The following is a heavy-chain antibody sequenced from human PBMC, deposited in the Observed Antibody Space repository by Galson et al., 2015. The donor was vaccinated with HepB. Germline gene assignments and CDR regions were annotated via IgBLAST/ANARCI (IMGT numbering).Heavy chain of an antibody. CDR1: GFTLSTYA. V-gene: IGHV3-49*04. Sequence: SLRLSCAASGFTLSTYAMHWVRQAPGKGLEWVGFIRSKAYGGTTEYTASVKGRFTISRDDSKSIAYLQMNSLKTEDTAVYYCTRKSTAYDFWSGYYTNWFDPWGQGTLVTVSS. J-gene: IGHJ5*02. CDR2: IRSKAYGGTT. D-gene: IGHD3-3*01. CDR3: TRKSTAYDFWSGYYTNWFDP.